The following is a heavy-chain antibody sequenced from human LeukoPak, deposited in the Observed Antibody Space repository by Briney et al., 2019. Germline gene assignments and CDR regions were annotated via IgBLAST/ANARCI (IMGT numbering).Heavy chain of an antibody. V-gene: IGHV3-15*01. CDR2: IKTKIEGATT. J-gene: IGHJ4*02. Sequence: GGSLRLSCAASGFTFSNAWMSWVRQAPGKGLEWVGRIKTKIEGATTDYAAPVKGRFTISRDDSKNTVYLQMNSLKTEDTAAYYCTIDSNSGWTGYWGQGTLVTVSS. CDR1: GFTFSNAW. D-gene: IGHD6-19*01. CDR3: TIDSNSGWTGY.